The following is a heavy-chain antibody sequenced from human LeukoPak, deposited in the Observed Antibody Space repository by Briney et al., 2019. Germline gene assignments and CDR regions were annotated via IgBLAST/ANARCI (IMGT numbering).Heavy chain of an antibody. CDR2: IFPGDSDT. D-gene: IGHD3-16*02. Sequence: GESLKISCKSSGYSFSSYWIAWVRQMPGKGLEWMGIIFPGDSDTRYSPSFQGQVTISADKSISTAYLHWTSLKASDTAMYYCARTMSGSYRSDLSSWGQGTLVTVSS. V-gene: IGHV5-51*01. CDR1: GYSFSSYW. J-gene: IGHJ4*02. CDR3: ARTMSGSYRSDLSS.